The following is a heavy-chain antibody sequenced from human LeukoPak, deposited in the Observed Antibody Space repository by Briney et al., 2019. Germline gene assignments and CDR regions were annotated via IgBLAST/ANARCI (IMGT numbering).Heavy chain of an antibody. V-gene: IGHV3-48*04. CDR1: GFTFSSYS. CDR3: VKDRSSGDFFTDVFDM. CDR2: IGTSSSPI. D-gene: IGHD2-15*01. J-gene: IGHJ3*02. Sequence: GGSLGLSCAASGFTFSSYSMNWVRQAPGKGLEGVSYIGTSSSPIYYVDSVKGRFTISRDNAKSSLYLQMNSLRPEDMAFYYCVKDRSSGDFFTDVFDMWGQGTMVTVAS.